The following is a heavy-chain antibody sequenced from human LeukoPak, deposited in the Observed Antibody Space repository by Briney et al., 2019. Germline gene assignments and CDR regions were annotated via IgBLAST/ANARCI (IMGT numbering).Heavy chain of an antibody. J-gene: IGHJ4*02. CDR2: ISSSSSYI. CDR3: ARDSGSYYLRFDY. Sequence: GGSLRLSCAASGFTFSSYSMNWVRQAPGKGLEWVSSISSSSSYIYYADSVKGRFTISRDNAKNSLYLQMNSLRAEGTAVYYCARDSGSYYLRFDYWDQGTLVTVSS. CDR1: GFTFSSYS. D-gene: IGHD1-26*01. V-gene: IGHV3-21*01.